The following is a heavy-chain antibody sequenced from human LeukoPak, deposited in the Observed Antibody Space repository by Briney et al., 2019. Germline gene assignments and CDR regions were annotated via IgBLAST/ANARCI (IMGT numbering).Heavy chain of an antibody. J-gene: IGHJ4*02. CDR2: ISGSGGTT. CDR3: AKGFSTWYFDY. Sequence: PGGSLRLSCAASGFTFGSYAMSWVRQAPGKGLEWVSAISGSGGTTHYADSLKGRFTISRDNSKNTLYLQMNSLGAEDTAVYYCAKGFSTWYFDYWGQGTLVTVSS. CDR1: GFTFGSYA. V-gene: IGHV3-23*01.